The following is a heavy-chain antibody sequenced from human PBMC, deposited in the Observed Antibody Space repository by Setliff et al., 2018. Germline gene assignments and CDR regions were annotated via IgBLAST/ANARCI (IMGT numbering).Heavy chain of an antibody. J-gene: IGHJ4*02. CDR3: GPGGKGLLEN. CDR2: ISSRSTYI. D-gene: IGHD3-10*01. Sequence: GGSLRLSCAASGFSFSDYSMNWVRQAPGKGLEWVSSISSRSTYIFYADSVRGRFTVSRDNAKNSLYLQMNSLRAEDTAIYYCGPGGKGLLENWGQGTLVTVSS. CDR1: GFSFSDYS. V-gene: IGHV3-21*01.